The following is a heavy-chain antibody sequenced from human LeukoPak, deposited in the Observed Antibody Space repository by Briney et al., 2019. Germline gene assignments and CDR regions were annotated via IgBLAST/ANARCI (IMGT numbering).Heavy chain of an antibody. V-gene: IGHV3-9*03. CDR2: ISWNSGSI. CDR1: GFTFDDYA. J-gene: IGHJ4*02. Sequence: GGSLRLSCAASGFTFDDYAMHWVRQAPGKGLEWVSGISWNSGSIGYADPVKGRFTISRDNAKNSLYPQMNSLRAEDMALYYCAKDLDGGGAIYDSSGFDYWGQGTLVTVSS. D-gene: IGHD3-22*01. CDR3: AKDLDGGGAIYDSSGFDY.